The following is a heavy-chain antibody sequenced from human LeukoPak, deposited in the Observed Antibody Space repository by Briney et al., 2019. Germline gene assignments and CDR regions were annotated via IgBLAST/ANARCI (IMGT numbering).Heavy chain of an antibody. Sequence: KPSETLSLTCAVSGYSISSGYYWGWIRQPPGKGLAWIGSIYHSGSTYYNPSLKSRVTISVDTSKNQFSLKLSSVTAADTAVYYCAYHGSGSYNWFDPWGQGTLVTVSS. D-gene: IGHD3-10*01. V-gene: IGHV4-38-2*01. CDR1: GYSISSGYY. CDR2: IYHSGST. J-gene: IGHJ5*02. CDR3: AYHGSGSYNWFDP.